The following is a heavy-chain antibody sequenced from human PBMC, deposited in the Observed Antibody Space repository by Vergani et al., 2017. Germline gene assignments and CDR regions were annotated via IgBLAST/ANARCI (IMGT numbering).Heavy chain of an antibody. V-gene: IGHV4-34*01. J-gene: IGHJ4*02. CDR1: GGSFSGYY. Sequence: QVQLQQWGAGLLKPSETLSLTCAVYGGSFSGYYWSWIRQPPGKGLEWIGEINHSGSTDYNPSLKSRVTIAVDTSMNQFSLKLSSVTDADTAVYYCARGQGRWLHSVGYWGQGTLVTVSS. CDR3: ARGQGRWLHSVGY. CDR2: INHSGST. D-gene: IGHD5-24*01.